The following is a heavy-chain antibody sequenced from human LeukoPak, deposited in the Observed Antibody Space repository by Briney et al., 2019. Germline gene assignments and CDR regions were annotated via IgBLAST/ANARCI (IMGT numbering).Heavy chain of an antibody. CDR2: ISAYNGNT. V-gene: IGHV1-18*01. Sequence: ASVKVSCKASGYTFTSYGISWVRQAPGQGLEWMGWISAYNGNTNYAQKLQGRVTITADKSTSTAYMELSSLRSEDTAVYYCANIVATTTINWFDPWGQGTLVTVSS. J-gene: IGHJ5*02. CDR3: ANIVATTTINWFDP. CDR1: GYTFTSYG. D-gene: IGHD5-12*01.